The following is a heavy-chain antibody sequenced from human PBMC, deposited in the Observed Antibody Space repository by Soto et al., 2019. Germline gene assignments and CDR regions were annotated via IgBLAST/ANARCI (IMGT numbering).Heavy chain of an antibody. CDR1: GGSISSYY. D-gene: IGHD1-1*01. CDR2: IYYSGST. J-gene: IGHJ5*02. CDR3: ARHPIPLTTNWFGP. V-gene: IGHV4-59*01. Sequence: SETLSLTCTVSGGSISSYYWSWIRQPPGKGLEWIGYIYYSGSTNYNPSLKSRVTISVDTSKNQFSLKLSSVTAADTAVYYCARHPIPLTTNWFGPWGQGTLVTVSS.